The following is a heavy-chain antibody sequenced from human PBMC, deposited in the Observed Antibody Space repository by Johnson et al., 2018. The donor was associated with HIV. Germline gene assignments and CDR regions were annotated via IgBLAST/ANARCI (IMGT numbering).Heavy chain of an antibody. CDR1: EFTVSSNY. Sequence: VQLVESGGKLIQPGGSLRLSCAASEFTVSSNYMSWVRQAPGKGLEWVSIIYDGDAPYYADSVKGRFTISRDNAKNSLYLQMNSLTAEDTALYYCARLRDGYNFDAFDIWGQGTMVTVSS. D-gene: IGHD5-24*01. J-gene: IGHJ3*02. CDR3: ARLRDGYNFDAFDI. CDR2: IYDGDAP. V-gene: IGHV3-53*01.